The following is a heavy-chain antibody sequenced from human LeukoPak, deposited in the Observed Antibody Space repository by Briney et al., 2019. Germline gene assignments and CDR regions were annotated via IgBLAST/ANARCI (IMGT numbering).Heavy chain of an antibody. J-gene: IGHJ4*02. CDR1: GGSISSSNW. CDR2: IHHSGST. V-gene: IGHV4-4*02. Sequence: SETLSLTCAVSGGSISSSNWWSWVRQPPGKGLEWIGEIHHSGSTNYNPSVKSRVTVSVDKSKNQFSLKLSSVTAADTAVYYCASLRERSYYARGFDYWGQGTLVTVSS. CDR3: ASLRERSYYARGFDY. D-gene: IGHD1-26*01.